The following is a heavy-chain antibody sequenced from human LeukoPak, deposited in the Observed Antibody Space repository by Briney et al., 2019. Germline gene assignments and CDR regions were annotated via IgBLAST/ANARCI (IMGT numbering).Heavy chain of an antibody. CDR3: ARDVSSTLILDY. CDR1: GGSLSSGDYY. Sequence: PSQTLSFTCTVSGGSLSSGDYYWSWIRQPPGKGLEWIGYIYSSGNTYANPSLKSRVTMSVGTSKNQFSLKLTSVTAADTAVYYCARDVSSTLILDYWGQGTLVTVSS. J-gene: IGHJ4*02. CDR2: IYSSGNT. V-gene: IGHV4-30-4*08. D-gene: IGHD2-21*01.